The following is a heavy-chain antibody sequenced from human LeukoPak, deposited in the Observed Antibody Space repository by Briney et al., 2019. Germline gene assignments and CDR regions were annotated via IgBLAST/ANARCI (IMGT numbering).Heavy chain of an antibody. V-gene: IGHV1-8*01. D-gene: IGHD3-10*01. J-gene: IGHJ6*03. Sequence: ASVKVSCKASGYTFTSYDINWVRQATGQGLEWMGWMNPKSGNTGYAQKFQGRVTMTRNTSISTAYMELSSLRSEDTAVYYCARVGYYYGSGSRRKYYYYYYMDVWGKGTTVTISS. CDR3: ARVGYYYGSGSRRKYYYYYYMDV. CDR2: MNPKSGNT. CDR1: GYTFTSYD.